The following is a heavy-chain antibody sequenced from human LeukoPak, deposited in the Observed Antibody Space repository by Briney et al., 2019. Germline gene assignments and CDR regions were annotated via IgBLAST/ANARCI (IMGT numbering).Heavy chain of an antibody. J-gene: IGHJ4*02. D-gene: IGHD1-26*01. Sequence: SETLSLTCTVSGGSISTYYWTWIRQPAGKGLEWIGRIYINGSTNYNPSLKSRVTISVDTSKNQSSLKLSSVTAADTAVYYCARYGGSYSVWGQGTLVTVSS. CDR2: IYINGST. CDR3: ARYGGSYSV. V-gene: IGHV4-4*07. CDR1: GGSISTYY.